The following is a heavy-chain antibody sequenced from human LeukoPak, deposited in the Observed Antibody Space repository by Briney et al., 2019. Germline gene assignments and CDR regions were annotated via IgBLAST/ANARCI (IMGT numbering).Heavy chain of an antibody. V-gene: IGHV3-23*01. CDR2: ISGSGGSST. D-gene: IGHD6-19*01. J-gene: IGHJ4*02. CDR3: ARDVRIAVADSFDY. Sequence: SGGSLRLSCAASGFTFSLYAMTWVRQAPGKGLEWVSGISGSGGSSTHYADSVKGRFTISRDNAKNSPYLQMNSLRAEDTAVYYCARDVRIAVADSFDYWGQGTLVTVSS. CDR1: GFTFSLYA.